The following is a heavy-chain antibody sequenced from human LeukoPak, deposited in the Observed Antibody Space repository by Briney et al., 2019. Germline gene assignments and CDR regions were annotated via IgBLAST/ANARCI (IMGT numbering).Heavy chain of an antibody. CDR2: ISSSSSYI. D-gene: IGHD3-16*01. CDR3: ARDRAWGNDAFDI. V-gene: IGHV3-21*01. J-gene: IGHJ3*02. Sequence: GGSLRLSCAASGFTFSSYSMNWVRQAPGKGLEWVSSISSSSSYIYYADSVKGRFTISRDNAKNSLYLQMNSLRAEDTAVYYCARDRAWGNDAFDIWGQGTMVTVSS. CDR1: GFTFSSYS.